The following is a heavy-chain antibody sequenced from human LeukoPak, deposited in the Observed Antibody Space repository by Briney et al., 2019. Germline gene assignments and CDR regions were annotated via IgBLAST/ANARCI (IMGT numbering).Heavy chain of an antibody. V-gene: IGHV3-7*01. CDR1: GFTFSSYW. CDR2: IKQDGSEK. CDR3: AREGPRVTGTTRTWFDP. Sequence: GGSLRPSCAASGFTFSSYWTSGVRQAPGKGLEWVANIKQDGSEKYYVDSVKGRFTISRDNAKNSLYLQMNSLRADDTAVYYCAREGPRVTGTTRTWFDPWGQGTLVTVSS. D-gene: IGHD1-7*01. J-gene: IGHJ5*02.